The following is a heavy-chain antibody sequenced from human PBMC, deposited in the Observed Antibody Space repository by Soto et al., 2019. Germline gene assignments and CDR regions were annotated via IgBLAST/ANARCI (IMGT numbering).Heavy chain of an antibody. CDR3: VKERAPFDAFDI. Sequence: LRLSCAASGFRFSAFGMHWVRQAPGKGLEWVAVIWSNGINKYYADSVRGRFTISRDNSKNTLDLQMNSLRVEDTALYYCVKERAPFDAFDIWGLGTMVTVSS. J-gene: IGHJ3*02. V-gene: IGHV3-33*06. CDR2: IWSNGINK. CDR1: GFRFSAFG.